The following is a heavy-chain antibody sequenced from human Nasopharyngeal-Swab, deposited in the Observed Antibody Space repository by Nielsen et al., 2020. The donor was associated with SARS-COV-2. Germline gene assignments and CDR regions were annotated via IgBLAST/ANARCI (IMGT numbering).Heavy chain of an antibody. CDR3: AKDSYDSSGYSYYYGMDV. Sequence: LSLTCAASGFTVSSNYMSWVRQAPGKGLEWVSVIYSGGSTYYADSAKGRFTISRDNSKNTLYLQMNSLRAEDTAVYYCAKDSYDSSGYSYYYGMDVWGQGTTVTVSS. CDR2: IYSGGST. V-gene: IGHV3-53*01. J-gene: IGHJ6*02. CDR1: GFTVSSNY. D-gene: IGHD3-22*01.